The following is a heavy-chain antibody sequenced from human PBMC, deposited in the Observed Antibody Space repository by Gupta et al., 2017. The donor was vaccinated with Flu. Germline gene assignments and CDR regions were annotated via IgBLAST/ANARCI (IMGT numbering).Heavy chain of an antibody. CDR3: AKDRSGNPAIDY. D-gene: IGHD6-13*01. Sequence: EVQLLESGGALVQPGGSLSPSCAASGFTFSDYAMNWVRQAPGKGLEWVSTVGAGGDRTYYADSVMGRFNISRDNSKNTVYLQMNSLRGDDTAVYYCAKDRSGNPAIDYWGQGTRVTVSA. J-gene: IGHJ4*02. V-gene: IGHV3-23*01. CDR2: VGAGGDRT. CDR1: GFTFSDYA.